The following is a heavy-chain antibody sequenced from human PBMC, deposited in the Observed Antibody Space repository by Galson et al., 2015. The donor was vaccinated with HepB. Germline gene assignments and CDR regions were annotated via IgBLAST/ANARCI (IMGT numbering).Heavy chain of an antibody. V-gene: IGHV4-34*01. D-gene: IGHD2-2*01. CDR1: GGSFSGSY. CDR3: ARDSRGAVPAAKDYYYGMDV. CDR2: VNHSGST. Sequence: SETLSLTCAVYGGSFSGSYWSWIRQSPGKGLEWIGEVNHSGSTNYNPSLKGRVTLSVDTSKNQFSLKLSSVTAADTAVYYCARDSRGAVPAAKDYYYGMDVWGQGTTVTVSS. J-gene: IGHJ6*02.